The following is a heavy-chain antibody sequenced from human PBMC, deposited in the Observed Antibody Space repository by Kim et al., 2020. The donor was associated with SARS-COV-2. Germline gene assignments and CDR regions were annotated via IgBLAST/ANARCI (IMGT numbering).Heavy chain of an antibody. J-gene: IGHJ6*01. CDR1: GFTFSSYG. Sequence: GGSLRLSCAASGFTFSSYGMHWVRQAPGKGLEWVAAISYDGSNKNYADSVKGRFTISRDNSKNTLYLQMNSLRAEDTAVYYCAKDLIVGYSSGWTYYYYG. D-gene: IGHD6-19*01. CDR3: AKDLIVGYSSGWTYYYYG. V-gene: IGHV3-30*18. CDR2: ISYDGSNK.